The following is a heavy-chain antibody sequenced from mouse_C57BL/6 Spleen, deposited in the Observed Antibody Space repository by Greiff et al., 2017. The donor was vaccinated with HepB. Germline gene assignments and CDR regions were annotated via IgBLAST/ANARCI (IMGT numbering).Heavy chain of an antibody. Sequence: QVQQQQPGAELVRPGSSVKLSCKASGYTFTSYWMHWVKQRPIQGLEWIGNIDPSDSETHYNQKFKDKATLTVDKSSSTAYMQLSSLTSEDSAVYYCARDYGSIPYYFDYWGQGTTLTVSS. J-gene: IGHJ2*01. CDR1: GYTFTSYW. CDR3: ARDYGSIPYYFDY. CDR2: IDPSDSET. V-gene: IGHV1-52*01. D-gene: IGHD1-1*01.